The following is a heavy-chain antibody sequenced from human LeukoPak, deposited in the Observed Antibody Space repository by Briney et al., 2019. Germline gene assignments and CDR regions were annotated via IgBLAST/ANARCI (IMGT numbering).Heavy chain of an antibody. V-gene: IGHV3-30*02. CDR2: IRYDGSNK. D-gene: IGHD2-2*01. CDR1: GFTFGSYG. J-gene: IGHJ6*02. CDR3: ASPGGVVPAAMGVGYYGMDV. Sequence: QSGGSLRLSCAASGFTFGSYGMHWVRQAPGKGLEWVAFIRYDGSNKYYADSVKGRFTISRDNSKNTLYLQMNSLRAEDTAVYYCASPGGVVPAAMGVGYYGMDVWGQGTTVTVSS.